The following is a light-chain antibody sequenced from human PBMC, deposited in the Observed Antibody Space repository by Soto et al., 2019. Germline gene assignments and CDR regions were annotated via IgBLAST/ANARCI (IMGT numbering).Light chain of an antibody. Sequence: QSVLTQPRSVSGSRGQSVTISCTGTSSDVGGYNYVSWYQQHPGKAPKLMIYDVSKRPSGVPDRFSGSKSGNTASLTISGLQAEDEGDYYCQSYDSSLSGYVFGTGTKVTVL. V-gene: IGLV2-11*01. CDR2: DVS. CDR1: SSDVGGYNY. J-gene: IGLJ1*01. CDR3: QSYDSSLSGYV.